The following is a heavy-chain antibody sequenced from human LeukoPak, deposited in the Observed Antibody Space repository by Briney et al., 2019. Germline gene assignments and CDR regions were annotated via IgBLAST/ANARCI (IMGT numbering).Heavy chain of an antibody. CDR3: ATSYDGKTAPYDL. CDR2: MCPSGRT. V-gene: IGHV4-4*08. D-gene: IGHD4-23*01. CDR1: NDSISSYC. J-gene: IGHJ5*02. Sequence: SETLSLTCTVSNDSISSYCCSWVRQPPGKGLEWVGFMCPSGRTDYNPSLKSRVTMSIDTSKNQLSMELRFLTAADTAVYYCATSYDGKTAPYDLWGHGTLVTVSS.